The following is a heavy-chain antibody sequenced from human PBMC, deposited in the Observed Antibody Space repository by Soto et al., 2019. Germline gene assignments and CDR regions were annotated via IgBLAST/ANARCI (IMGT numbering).Heavy chain of an antibody. D-gene: IGHD2-2*02. V-gene: IGHV5-51*01. CDR2: IYPGDSDT. CDR3: ARPASRLGYCSSTSCYIDY. CDR1: GYSFTSYW. J-gene: IGHJ4*02. Sequence: GGSLRLSCKGSGYSFTSYWIGWVRQMPGKGLEWMGIIYPGDSDTRYSPSFQGQVTISADKSISTAYLQWSSLKASDTAMYYCARPASRLGYCSSTSCYIDYWGQGTLVTVSS.